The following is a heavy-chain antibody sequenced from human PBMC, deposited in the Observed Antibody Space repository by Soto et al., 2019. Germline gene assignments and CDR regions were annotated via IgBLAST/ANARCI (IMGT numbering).Heavy chain of an antibody. D-gene: IGHD4-4*01. CDR1: GGTFSSYA. Sequence: SVKVSCKASGGTFSSYAISWVRQAPGQGLEWMGGIIPIFGTANYAQKFQGRVTITADESTSTAYMELSSLRSEDTAVYYCAREGIRLVTTGNWFDPWGKGTLVTVSS. CDR2: IIPIFGTA. J-gene: IGHJ5*02. V-gene: IGHV1-69*13. CDR3: AREGIRLVTTGNWFDP.